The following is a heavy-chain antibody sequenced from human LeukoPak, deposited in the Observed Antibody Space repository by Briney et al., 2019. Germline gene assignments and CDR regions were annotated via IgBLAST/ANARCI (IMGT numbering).Heavy chain of an antibody. V-gene: IGHV4-39*07. D-gene: IGHD6-19*01. CDR1: GGSISSSSYY. J-gene: IGHJ4*02. CDR3: ARDPYSSGWAPGAY. Sequence: SETLSLTCTVSGGSISSSSYYWGWIRQPPGKGLEWIGSIYYSGSTYYNPSLKSRVTISVDTSKNQLSLKLSSVTAADTAVYYCARDPYSSGWAPGAYWGQGTLVTVSS. CDR2: IYYSGST.